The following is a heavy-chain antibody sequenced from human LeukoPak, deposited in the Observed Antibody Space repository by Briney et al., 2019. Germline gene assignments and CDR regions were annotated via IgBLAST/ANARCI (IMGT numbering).Heavy chain of an antibody. V-gene: IGHV3-11*01. D-gene: IGHD1-1*01. J-gene: IGHJ4*02. Sequence: GGSLRLTCTASGFTFSDYILSWLSQAPGKGLEWVAYIGPTDSSIYYEDSVRGRFTISRDNTKNSIHLQMTSLRAEDTAVYFCAKVGTEVDHGGQGNRVTVSS. CDR3: AKVGTEVDH. CDR2: IGPTDSSI. CDR1: GFTFSDYI.